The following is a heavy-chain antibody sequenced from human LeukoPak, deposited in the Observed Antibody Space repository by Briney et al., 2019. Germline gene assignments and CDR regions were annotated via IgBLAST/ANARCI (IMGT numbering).Heavy chain of an antibody. Sequence: GGSLRLSCTTSGFTFSSYAMHWVRQAPGKGLEWVAVILYDGSNKYYADPVKGRFTISRDNSKNTLYLQMNSLRADDTAVYSCARGAGQRFDYWGQGTLVTVSS. V-gene: IGHV3-30-3*01. CDR2: ILYDGSNK. CDR1: GFTFSSYA. J-gene: IGHJ4*02. CDR3: ARGAGQRFDY.